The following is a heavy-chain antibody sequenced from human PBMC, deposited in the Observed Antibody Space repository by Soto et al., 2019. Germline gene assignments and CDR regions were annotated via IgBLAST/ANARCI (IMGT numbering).Heavy chain of an antibody. D-gene: IGHD3-10*01. V-gene: IGHV3-33*01. CDR1: GFTFSSYG. J-gene: IGHJ6*02. CDR3: ARGGPYGSGTREGMDV. Sequence: QVQLVESGGGVVQPGRSLRLSCAASGFTFSSYGMHWVRQAPGKGLEWVAVIRYDGSNKYYADSVKGRFTISRDNSKNXLYLQMNSLRAEDTAVYYCARGGPYGSGTREGMDVWGQGTTVTVSS. CDR2: IRYDGSNK.